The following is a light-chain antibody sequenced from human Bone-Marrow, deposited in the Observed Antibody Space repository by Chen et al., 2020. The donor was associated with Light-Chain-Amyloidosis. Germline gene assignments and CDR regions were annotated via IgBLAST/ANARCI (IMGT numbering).Light chain of an antibody. V-gene: IGLV1-44*01. J-gene: IGLJ1*01. CDR2: SDA. CDR1: NSNIGGNP. CDR3: AAWDDSLNSYV. Sequence: QSVLTQPPSASGTPGQRVSISCSGSNSNIGGNPVNWYQQFPGPAPKLLLYSDAQRPSGVPDRFSGSKSGTSASLAISGLQSDDEADYYCAAWDDSLNSYVFGAGTQVTGL.